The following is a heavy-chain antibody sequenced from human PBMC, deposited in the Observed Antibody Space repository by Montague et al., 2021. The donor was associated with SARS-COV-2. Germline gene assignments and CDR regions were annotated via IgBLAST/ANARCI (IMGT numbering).Heavy chain of an antibody. V-gene: IGHV4-34*01. CDR2: INHSDST. J-gene: IGHJ5*02. Sequence: SETLSLTCVVYGGSLSGYYCSWIRQTPPKGLEWMGEINHSDSTNYNPSLKSRRTISVATSKKKFSLHLNSMTVADTAVYYCARGADYDFWSGFVRHKWFDPWGLGTPVTVSS. CDR1: GGSLSGYY. D-gene: IGHD3-3*01. CDR3: ARGADYDFWSGFVRHKWFDP.